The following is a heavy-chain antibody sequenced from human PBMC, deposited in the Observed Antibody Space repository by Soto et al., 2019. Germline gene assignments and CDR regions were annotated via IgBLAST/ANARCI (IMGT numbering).Heavy chain of an antibody. Sequence: GSLRLSCAASGFTFSTYSMSWVRQTPGRGLEWVASISSASSFIYYSASLNGRFTISRDNAKNSLFLHMTSLTVEDTALYYCARVPGALNSGWFGPWGQGTLVTVSS. D-gene: IGHD4-17*01. V-gene: IGHV3-21*01. J-gene: IGHJ5*02. CDR3: ARVPGALNSGWFGP. CDR1: GFTFSTYS. CDR2: ISSASSFI.